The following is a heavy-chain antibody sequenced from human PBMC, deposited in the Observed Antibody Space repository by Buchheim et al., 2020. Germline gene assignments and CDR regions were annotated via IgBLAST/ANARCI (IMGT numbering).Heavy chain of an antibody. CDR2: IIPILGIA. V-gene: IGHV1-69*04. D-gene: IGHD3-22*01. J-gene: IGHJ6*01. CDR3: ASSKYYYDSSGFRMDV. Sequence: QVQLVQSGAEVKKPGSSVKVSCKASGGTFSSYAISWVRQAPGQGLEWMGRIIPILGIANYAQKFQDRVTITADKSTIKAYMELSSLRSEDTAVYYCASSKYYYDSSGFRMDVWGQGTT. CDR1: GGTFSSYA.